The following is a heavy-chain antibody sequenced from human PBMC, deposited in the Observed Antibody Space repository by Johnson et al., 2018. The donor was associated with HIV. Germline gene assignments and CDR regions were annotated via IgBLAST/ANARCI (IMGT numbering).Heavy chain of an antibody. D-gene: IGHD6-19*01. J-gene: IGHJ3*02. CDR3: AKGSGSGWLRDAFDI. V-gene: IGHV3-20*04. CDR1: GFTFDDYG. Sequence: VQLVESGGGVVRPGGSLRLSCAASGFTFDDYGMSWVRQAPGKGLEWVSGINWNGGSTGYADSVKGRFTISRDNSKNTLSLQMNSLRAEDTAVYYCAKGSGSGWLRDAFDIWGQGTMVTVSS. CDR2: INWNGGST.